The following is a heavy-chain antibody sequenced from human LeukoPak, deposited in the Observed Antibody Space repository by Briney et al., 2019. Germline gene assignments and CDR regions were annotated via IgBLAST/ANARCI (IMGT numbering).Heavy chain of an antibody. V-gene: IGHV3-66*01. CDR2: IYNGGNT. CDR3: ARYPVGAGLPDALDI. CDR1: GFTVSSNY. J-gene: IGHJ3*02. Sequence: GGSLRLSCAASGFTVSSNYMTWVRQAPGKGLEWVSVIYNGGNTCYADSVKGRFTISRDNSKNTLYLQMNSLRAEDTAMYYCARYPVGAGLPDALDIWGQGTVVTVSS. D-gene: IGHD1-26*01.